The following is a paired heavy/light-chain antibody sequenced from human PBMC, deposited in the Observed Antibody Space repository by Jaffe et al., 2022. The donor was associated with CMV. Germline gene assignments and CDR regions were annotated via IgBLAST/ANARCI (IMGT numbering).Heavy chain of an antibody. Sequence: QLQLQESGPGLVKPSETLSLTCTVSGGSISSSSYYWGWIRQPPGKGLEWIGSIYYSGSTYYNPSLKSRVTISVDTSKNQFSLKLSSVTAADTAVYYCARGRLEDIVVVPAALPYYYYYYMDVWGKGTTVTVSS. V-gene: IGHV4-39*01. J-gene: IGHJ6*03. CDR2: IYYSGST. CDR1: GGSISSSSYY. CDR3: ARGRLEDIVVVPAALPYYYYYYMDV. D-gene: IGHD2-2*01.
Light chain of an antibody. CDR1: QSVSSSY. CDR2: GAS. CDR3: QQYGSSASIT. J-gene: IGKJ5*01. V-gene: IGKV3-20*01. Sequence: EIVLTQSPGTLSLSPGERATLSCRASQSVSSSYLAWYQQKPGQAPRLLIYGASSRATGIPDRFSGSGSGTDFTLTISRLEPEDFAVYYCQQYGSSASITFGQGTRLEIK.